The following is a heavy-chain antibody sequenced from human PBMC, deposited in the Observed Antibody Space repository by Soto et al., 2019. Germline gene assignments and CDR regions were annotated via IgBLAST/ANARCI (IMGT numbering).Heavy chain of an antibody. CDR1: GGSVSNISDY. V-gene: IGHV4-61*01. CDR2: IYYSGSA. Sequence: LSLTCAVSGGSVSNISDYWSWVRQPPGKGLEWIGYIYYSGSADYNPSLGSRLTISLDTSKNQFSLKLSSVTTADTAVYYCARGVGFSYYYYHIDLWGQGTTVTVSS. CDR3: ARGVGFSYYYYHIDL. D-gene: IGHD3-10*01. J-gene: IGHJ6*02.